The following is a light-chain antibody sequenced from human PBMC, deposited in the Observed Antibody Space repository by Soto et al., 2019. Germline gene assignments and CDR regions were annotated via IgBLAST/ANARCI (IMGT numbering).Light chain of an antibody. J-gene: IGLJ1*01. Sequence: QSLLTQPRLVSGSPGQSVTISCCGTSSIVGGYNYVSWYQQHPGKAPKLMIYDVSKRPSGVPDRFSGSESGNTASLTISGLQAEDEADYYCCSYAGSYTFYVFGTGTKVTVL. CDR2: DVS. CDR1: SSIVGGYNY. CDR3: CSYAGSYTFYV. V-gene: IGLV2-11*01.